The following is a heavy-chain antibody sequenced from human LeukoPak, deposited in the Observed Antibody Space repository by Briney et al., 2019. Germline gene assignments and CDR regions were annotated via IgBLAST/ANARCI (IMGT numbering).Heavy chain of an antibody. Sequence: GGSLRLSCAASGFIFSSYAMSWVRQAPGKGLEWVSYISSSGSTIYYADSVKGRFTISRDNAKNSLYLQMNSLRAEDTAVYYCAREATAGPYYYYYYYMDVWGKGTTVTVSS. J-gene: IGHJ6*03. D-gene: IGHD1-14*01. CDR3: AREATAGPYYYYYYYMDV. CDR2: ISSSGSTI. CDR1: GFIFSSYA. V-gene: IGHV3-48*04.